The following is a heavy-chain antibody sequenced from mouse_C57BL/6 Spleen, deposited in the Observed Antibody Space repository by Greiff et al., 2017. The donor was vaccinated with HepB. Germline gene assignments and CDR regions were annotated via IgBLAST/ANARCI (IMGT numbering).Heavy chain of an antibody. D-gene: IGHD1-1*01. Sequence: QVQLQQSGPELVKPGASVKISCKASGYAFSSSWMNWVKQRPGKGLEWIGRIYPGDGDTNYNGKFKGKATLTADKSSSTAYMQLSSLTSEDSAVYFCARESPYYYGSSYDAMDYWGQGTSVTVSS. CDR1: GYAFSSSW. CDR3: ARESPYYYGSSYDAMDY. CDR2: IYPGDGDT. V-gene: IGHV1-82*01. J-gene: IGHJ4*01.